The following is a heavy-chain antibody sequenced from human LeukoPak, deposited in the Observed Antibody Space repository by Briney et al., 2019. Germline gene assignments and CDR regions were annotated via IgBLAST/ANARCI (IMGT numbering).Heavy chain of an antibody. CDR3: AKSAAGVNWFDP. CDR2: ISYDGSNK. Sequence: GGSLRLSCAASGFTVSSYGMHWVGQAPGKGLEWVAVISYDGSNKYYADSVKGRFTISRDNSKNTLYLQMNSLRAEDTAVYYCAKSAAGVNWFDPWGQGTLVTVSS. V-gene: IGHV3-30*18. J-gene: IGHJ5*02. D-gene: IGHD3-10*01. CDR1: GFTVSSYG.